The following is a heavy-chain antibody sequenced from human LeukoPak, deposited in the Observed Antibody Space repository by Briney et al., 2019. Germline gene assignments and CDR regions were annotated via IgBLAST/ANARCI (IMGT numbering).Heavy chain of an antibody. CDR3: ASQGGDYSNPSGLYYYYGMDV. J-gene: IGHJ6*02. Sequence: PGGSLRLSCAASGFTVSSNYMSWVRQAPGKGLEWVSAIHSGGSTYYADSVKGRFTISNDNSKITLYLQMNSLRAEDTAVYYCASQGGDYSNPSGLYYYYGMDVWGQGTTVTVSS. CDR2: IHSGGST. CDR1: GFTVSSNY. D-gene: IGHD4-11*01. V-gene: IGHV3-66*02.